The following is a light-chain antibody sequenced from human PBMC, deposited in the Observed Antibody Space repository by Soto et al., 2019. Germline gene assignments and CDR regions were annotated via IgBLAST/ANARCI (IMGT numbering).Light chain of an antibody. V-gene: IGLV1-44*01. CDR2: TND. Sequence: QSALSQPPSASGTPGQRVTISCSGSSSNIGDNTVNWYKQLPGAAPTLHIYTNDKRPAGAPDRISGSKSGTSASLAISGLQSEDAADYYCVTWDHSLNGRVFGGGTKVTVL. CDR3: VTWDHSLNGRV. CDR1: SSNIGDNT. J-gene: IGLJ3*02.